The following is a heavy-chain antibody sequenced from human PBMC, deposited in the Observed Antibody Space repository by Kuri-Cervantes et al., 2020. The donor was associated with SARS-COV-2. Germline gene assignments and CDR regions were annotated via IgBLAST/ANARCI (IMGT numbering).Heavy chain of an antibody. V-gene: IGHV1-2*04. CDR2: INPNSGGT. CDR1: GYTFTGYY. Sequence: ASVKVSCKASGYTFTGYYMHWVRQAPGQWLEWMGWINPNSGGTNYAQKLQGWVTMTRDTSISTVYMELSRLRSDDTAVYYCATGMVRELIQSYYYGMDVWGQGTTVTVSS. D-gene: IGHD3-10*01. J-gene: IGHJ6*02. CDR3: ATGMVRELIQSYYYGMDV.